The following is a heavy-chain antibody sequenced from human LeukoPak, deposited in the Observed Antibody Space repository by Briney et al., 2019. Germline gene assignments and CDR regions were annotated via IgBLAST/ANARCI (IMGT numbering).Heavy chain of an antibody. CDR3: ARDSYYDILTGYTRDAFDI. CDR2: ISSSSSYI. D-gene: IGHD3-9*01. Sequence: GGSLRLSCAASGFTFSSYSMNWVRQAPGKGLAWVSSISSSSSYIYYADSVKGRFTISRDNAKNSLYLQTNSLRAEDTAVYYCARDSYYDILTGYTRDAFDIWGQGTMVTVSS. V-gene: IGHV3-21*01. CDR1: GFTFSSYS. J-gene: IGHJ3*02.